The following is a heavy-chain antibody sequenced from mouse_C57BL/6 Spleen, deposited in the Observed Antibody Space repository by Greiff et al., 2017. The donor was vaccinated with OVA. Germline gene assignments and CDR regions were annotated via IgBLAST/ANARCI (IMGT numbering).Heavy chain of an antibody. CDR1: GYTFTSYW. J-gene: IGHJ4*01. V-gene: IGHV1-55*01. CDR3: ARSPLRRRGAMDY. D-gene: IGHD1-2*01. CDR2: IYPGSGST. Sequence: QVQLQQPGAELVKPGASVKMSCKASGYTFTSYWITWVKQRPGQGLEWIGDIYPGSGSTNYNEKFKSKATLTVDTSSSTAYMQLSSLTSEDSAVYYCARSPLRRRGAMDYWGQGTSVTVSS.